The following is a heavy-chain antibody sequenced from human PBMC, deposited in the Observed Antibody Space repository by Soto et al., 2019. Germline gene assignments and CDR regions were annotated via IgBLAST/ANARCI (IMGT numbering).Heavy chain of an antibody. J-gene: IGHJ4*02. CDR3: AREGSGGWYLDN. V-gene: IGHV3-33*01. D-gene: IGHD6-19*01. CDR1: GFTFSSYG. CDR2: IWHDGSNK. Sequence: QVQLVESGGGVVQPGRSLRLSCAASGFTFSSYGMHWVRQAPGKGLEWVAVIWHDGSNKYYVASVKGRFTISRDNSKNTLYLQMNSLRAEDTAVYYCAREGSGGWYLDNWGRGTLVTVSS.